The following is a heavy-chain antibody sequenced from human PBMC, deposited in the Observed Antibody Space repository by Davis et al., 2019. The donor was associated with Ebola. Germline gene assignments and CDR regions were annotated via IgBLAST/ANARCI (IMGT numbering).Heavy chain of an antibody. CDR2: IDPSDSKT. D-gene: IGHD3/OR15-3a*01. CDR1: GYKFTNYW. J-gene: IGHJ4*02. Sequence: GESLKISCKGSGYKFTNYWIGWVRQMPGKGLEWMGRIDPSDSKTDYSPSFQGHVTISVDKSISTVYLHWSSLKASDTAMYYCSGFGLEWGQGTLVTVSS. V-gene: IGHV5-10-1*01. CDR3: SGFGLE.